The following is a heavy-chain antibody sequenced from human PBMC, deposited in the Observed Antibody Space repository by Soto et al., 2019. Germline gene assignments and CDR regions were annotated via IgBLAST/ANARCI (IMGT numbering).Heavy chain of an antibody. Sequence: QVQLVESGGGVVQPGRSLRLSCAASGFTFSSYAMHWVRQAPGKGLEWVAVISYDGSNKYYADSVKGRFTISRDNSKNTLYLQMNSLRAEDTAVYYCARGPITGTTFYYCYGMDVWGQGTTVTVSS. CDR2: ISYDGSNK. CDR1: GFTFSSYA. CDR3: ARGPITGTTFYYCYGMDV. V-gene: IGHV3-30-3*01. J-gene: IGHJ6*02. D-gene: IGHD1-20*01.